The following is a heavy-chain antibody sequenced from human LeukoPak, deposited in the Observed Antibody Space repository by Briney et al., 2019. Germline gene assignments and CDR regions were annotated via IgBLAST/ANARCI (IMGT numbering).Heavy chain of an antibody. V-gene: IGHV1-2*02. Sequence: ASVKVSCKASGYTFTGYYMHWVRQAPGQGLEWMGWINPNSGGTNYAQKFQGRVTMTRDTSISTAYMELSRLRSDDTAVYYCARGTYCTNGVCYGRWHDYWGQGTLVTVSS. CDR2: INPNSGGT. D-gene: IGHD2-8*01. CDR1: GYTFTGYY. J-gene: IGHJ4*02. CDR3: ARGTYCTNGVCYGRWHDY.